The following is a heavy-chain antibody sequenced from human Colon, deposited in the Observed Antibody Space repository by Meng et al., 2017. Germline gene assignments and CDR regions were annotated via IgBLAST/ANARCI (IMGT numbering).Heavy chain of an antibody. J-gene: IGHJ5*02. D-gene: IGHD3-22*01. CDR3: ARGEGYYDSSGLNWFDP. CDR2: IYHSGST. V-gene: IGHV4-38-2*01. Sequence: SETLSLTCAVPGSSISSGYYWGWIRQPPGKGLEWIGSIYHSGSTYYNPSLKSRVTISVDTSKNQFSLKLSSVTAADKAVYYCARGEGYYDSSGLNWFDPWGQGTLVTVSS. CDR1: GSSISSGYY.